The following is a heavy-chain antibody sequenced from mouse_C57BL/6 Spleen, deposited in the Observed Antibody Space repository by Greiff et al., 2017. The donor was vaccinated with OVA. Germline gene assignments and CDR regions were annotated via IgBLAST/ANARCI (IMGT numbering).Heavy chain of an antibody. CDR3: ARGGGLRRLDD. D-gene: IGHD2-4*01. V-gene: IGHV3-6*01. CDR2: ISYDGSN. J-gene: IGHJ2*01. CDR1: GYSITSGYY. Sequence: EVQLQQSGPGLVKPSQSLSLTCSVTGYSITSGYYWNWIRQFPGNKLEWMGYISYDGSNNYNPSLKNRISITRDTSKNQFFLKLNSVTTEDTATYYCARGGGLRRLDDWGQGTTLTVSS.